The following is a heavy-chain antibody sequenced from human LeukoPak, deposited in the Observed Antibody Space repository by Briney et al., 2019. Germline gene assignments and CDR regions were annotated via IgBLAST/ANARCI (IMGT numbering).Heavy chain of an antibody. J-gene: IGHJ4*02. D-gene: IGHD1-1*01. CDR3: ARAWRNRSGFDY. CDR2: IYTSGST. Sequence: SETLSLTCTVSGGSISSYYWSWIRQPPGKGLEWIGYIYTSGSTNYNPSLKSRVTISVDTSKNQFSLKLSSVTAADTAVYYCARAWRNRSGFDYWGQGILVTVSS. CDR1: GGSISSYY. V-gene: IGHV4-4*09.